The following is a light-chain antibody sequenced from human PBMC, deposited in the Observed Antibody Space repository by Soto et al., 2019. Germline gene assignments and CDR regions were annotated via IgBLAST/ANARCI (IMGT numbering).Light chain of an antibody. CDR1: SSDVGAYNH. CDR3: QSYDSSLSGFVV. Sequence: QSALTQPASVSGSPGQSITISCTGTSSDVGAYNHVSWYQQHPGKAPQLIIYEVSNRPSGLSNRFSASKSGNTASLTISGLQAEDEADYYCQSYDSSLSGFVVFGGGTKVTVL. J-gene: IGLJ2*01. V-gene: IGLV2-14*01. CDR2: EVS.